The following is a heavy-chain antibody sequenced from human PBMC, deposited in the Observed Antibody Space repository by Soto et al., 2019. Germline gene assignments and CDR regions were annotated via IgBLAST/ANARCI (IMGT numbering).Heavy chain of an antibody. D-gene: IGHD5-18*01. CDR1: VFSVSTPGLG. CDR2: IFWNDDK. Sequence: SGPPLVNPTGSVTLTGAFYVFSVSTPGLGVGWIRQPPGKALEWLALIFWNDDKRYIPSLKSRLTITKGTYNNQVVLTMTNMDPVDTGTYYCAHRGYKYGPLFDYWGQGTLVTVSS. CDR3: AHRGYKYGPLFDY. J-gene: IGHJ4*02. V-gene: IGHV2-5*01.